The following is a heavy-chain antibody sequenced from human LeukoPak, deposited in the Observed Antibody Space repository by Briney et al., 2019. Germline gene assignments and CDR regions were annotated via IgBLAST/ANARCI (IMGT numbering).Heavy chain of an antibody. J-gene: IGHJ5*02. Sequence: SETLSLTCAVYGGSFSGYYWSWIRQPPGKGLEWIGEINHSGSTYYNPSLKSRVTISVDTSKNQFSLKLSSVTAADTAVYYCARARKLGYCSGGSCPPELNWFDPWGQGTLVTVSS. CDR1: GGSFSGYY. D-gene: IGHD2-15*01. CDR3: ARARKLGYCSGGSCPPELNWFDP. CDR2: INHSGST. V-gene: IGHV4-34*01.